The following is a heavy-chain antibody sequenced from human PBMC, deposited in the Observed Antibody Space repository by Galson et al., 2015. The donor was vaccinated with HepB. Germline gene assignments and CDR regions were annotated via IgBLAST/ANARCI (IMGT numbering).Heavy chain of an antibody. CDR2: ISYDGSNK. V-gene: IGHV3-30*03. CDR1: GFTFSSYG. J-gene: IGHJ6*03. Sequence: SLRLSCAASGFTFSSYGMHWVRQAPGKGLEWVAVISYDGSNKYYADSVKGRFTISRDNSKNTLYLQMNSLRAEDTAVYYCASPQYYDYEWGSYLRGGGLKTVGYYMDVWVKGTTVTVSS. D-gene: IGHD3-16*02. CDR3: ASPQYYDYEWGSYLRGGGLKTVGYYMDV.